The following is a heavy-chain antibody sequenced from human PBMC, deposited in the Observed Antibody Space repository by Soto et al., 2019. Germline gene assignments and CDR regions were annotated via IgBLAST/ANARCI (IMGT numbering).Heavy chain of an antibody. CDR1: GYTFTTHG. V-gene: IGHV1-18*04. Sequence: ASVKVSCKASGYTFTTHGISWVRQAPGQGLEWMGWISPYNGKTTYAQKVQGRVTLTTDTSTSTAYMELRGLRSDDTAVYYCARVDDYVWGSFRPWGQGTQVTVSS. D-gene: IGHD3-16*02. J-gene: IGHJ4*02. CDR2: ISPYNGKT. CDR3: ARVDDYVWGSFRP.